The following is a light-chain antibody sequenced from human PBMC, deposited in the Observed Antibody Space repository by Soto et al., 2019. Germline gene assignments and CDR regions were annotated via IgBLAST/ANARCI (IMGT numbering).Light chain of an antibody. CDR3: SSYSTTSTLVV. Sequence: QSALAQPASVSGSPGQSITISCTGTSSDVGAYNSVSWYQQHPHRAPQVIIYKGTQRPSGVSNRFSGSTSGNAASLTISGLQAEDGADYYCSSYSTTSTLVVFGGGTKVTVL. CDR2: KGT. CDR1: SSDVGAYNS. J-gene: IGLJ3*02. V-gene: IGLV2-14*02.